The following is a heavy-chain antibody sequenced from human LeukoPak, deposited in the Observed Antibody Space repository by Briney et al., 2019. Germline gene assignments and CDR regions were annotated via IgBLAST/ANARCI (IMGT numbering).Heavy chain of an antibody. D-gene: IGHD4-17*01. J-gene: IGHJ4*02. V-gene: IGHV1-69*04. CDR1: GGTFSSYA. Sequence: ASVKVSCKASGGTFSSYAISWVRQAPGQGLEWMGRFIPILGIANYAQKFQGRVTITADKSTSTAYMELSSLRSEDTAVYYCARDRPSTTDGYWGQGTLVTVSS. CDR2: FIPILGIA. CDR3: ARDRPSTTDGY.